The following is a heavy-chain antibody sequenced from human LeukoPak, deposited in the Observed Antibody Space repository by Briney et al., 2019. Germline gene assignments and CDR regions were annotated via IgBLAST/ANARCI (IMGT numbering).Heavy chain of an antibody. CDR3: ATRGTTVTTPYYYYMDV. V-gene: IGHV1-69*05. CDR1: GGTFSSYA. Sequence: ASVKVSCKASGGTFSSYAISWVRQAPGQGLEWMGGIIPIFGTANYAQKFQGRVTITTDESTSTAYMELSSLRSEDTAVYYCATRGTTVTTPYYYYMDVWGKGTTVTVSS. J-gene: IGHJ6*03. CDR2: IIPIFGTA. D-gene: IGHD4-17*01.